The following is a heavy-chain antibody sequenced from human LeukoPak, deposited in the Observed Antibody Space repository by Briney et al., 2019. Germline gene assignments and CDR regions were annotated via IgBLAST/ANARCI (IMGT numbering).Heavy chain of an antibody. J-gene: IGHJ5*02. Sequence: GASVKVSCKAPGYTFTSYGISWVRQAPGQGLEWMGWISAYNGNTNYAQKLQGRVTMTTDTSTSTAYMELRSLRSDDTAVYYCARAELGYCSSTSCSRWFDPWGQGTLVTVSS. CDR3: ARAELGYCSSTSCSRWFDP. CDR1: GYTFTSYG. V-gene: IGHV1-18*01. D-gene: IGHD2-2*01. CDR2: ISAYNGNT.